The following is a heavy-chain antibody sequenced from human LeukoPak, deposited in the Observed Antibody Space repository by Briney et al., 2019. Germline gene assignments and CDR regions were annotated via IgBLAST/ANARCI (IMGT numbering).Heavy chain of an antibody. V-gene: IGHV4-4*07. J-gene: IGHJ4*02. CDR2: IYTSGST. CDR1: GGSLSSYY. D-gene: IGHD3-9*01. CDR3: ARQYYDILTGYYIFDY. Sequence: SETLSLTCTVSGGSLSSYYWSWIRQPAGKGLEWIGRIYTSGSTNYNPSLKSRVTMSVDTSKNQFSLKLSSVTAADTAVYYCARQYYDILTGYYIFDYWGQGTLVTVSS.